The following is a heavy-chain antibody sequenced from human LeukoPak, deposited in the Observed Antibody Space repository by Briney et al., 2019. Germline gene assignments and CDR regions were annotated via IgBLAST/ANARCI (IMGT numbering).Heavy chain of an antibody. D-gene: IGHD2-15*01. J-gene: IGHJ6*03. CDR2: IKEDGSEK. CDR1: GFIFSSYW. V-gene: IGHV3-7*01. Sequence: GGSLRLSCAASGFIFSSYWMSWVRQAPGKGLEWVANIKEDGSEKDYVDSVKGRFTISRDNAKNSLYLQMNSLRAEDTAVYYCARDVIARNYYYYMDVWGKGTTVTISS. CDR3: ARDVIARNYYYYMDV.